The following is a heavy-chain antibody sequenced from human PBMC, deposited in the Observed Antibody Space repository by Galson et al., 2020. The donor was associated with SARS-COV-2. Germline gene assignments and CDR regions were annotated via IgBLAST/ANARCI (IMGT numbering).Heavy chain of an antibody. J-gene: IGHJ5*02. CDR2: ISTSSSST. CDR3: ARDSGHYYGSGSPLGP. D-gene: IGHD3-10*01. Sequence: KIGESLKISCAASGFTFSDYYMSWIRQAPGKGLEWVSYISTSSSSTNYADSVKGRFTISRDNAKSSLYLQMNSLRAEDTAVYYCARDSGHYYGSGSPLGPWGQGILVTVSS. CDR1: GFTFSDYY. V-gene: IGHV3-11*05.